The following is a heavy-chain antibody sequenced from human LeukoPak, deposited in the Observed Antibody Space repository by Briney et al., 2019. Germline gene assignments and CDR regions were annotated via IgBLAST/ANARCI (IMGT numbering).Heavy chain of an antibody. CDR3: ARHIHTGGYSYGYPDAFDI. D-gene: IGHD5-18*01. CDR1: GGSFSGYY. Sequence: SETLSLTCAVYGGSFSGYYWSWIRQPPGKGLEWIGEINHSGSTNYNPSLKSRVTISVDTSKNQFSLKLSSVTAADTAVYYCARHIHTGGYSYGYPDAFDIWGQGTMVTVSS. V-gene: IGHV4-34*01. CDR2: INHSGST. J-gene: IGHJ3*02.